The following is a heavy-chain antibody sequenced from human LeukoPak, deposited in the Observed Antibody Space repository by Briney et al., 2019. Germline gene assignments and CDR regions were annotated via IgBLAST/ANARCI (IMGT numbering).Heavy chain of an antibody. D-gene: IGHD6-19*01. V-gene: IGHV3-30*18. J-gene: IGHJ4*02. CDR3: AKDGNRWLEPLAF. Sequence: PGGSLRLSCAASGFTFSSYGMNWVRQAPGKGLEWVAVISYEGSNKFYADSVRGRFTISRDNSKSKLYLQMNSLRAEDTAVYYCAKDGNRWLEPLAFWGQGTLVTVSS. CDR1: GFTFSSYG. CDR2: ISYEGSNK.